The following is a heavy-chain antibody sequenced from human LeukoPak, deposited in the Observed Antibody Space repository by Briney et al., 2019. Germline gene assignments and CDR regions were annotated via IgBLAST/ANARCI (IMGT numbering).Heavy chain of an antibody. J-gene: IGHJ3*02. CDR3: ANEGAMAEGHAFDI. V-gene: IGHV4-59*01. CDR1: GGSINRYY. Sequence: PSETLSLTCTVSGGSINRYYWSWVRQPPGKGLEWIGYIHYRGSTSYNPSLKSRVTIFLDTSENQFSLILSAVTAADTAIYYCANEGAMAEGHAFDIWGQGTMVTVSS. D-gene: IGHD5-24*01. CDR2: IHYRGST.